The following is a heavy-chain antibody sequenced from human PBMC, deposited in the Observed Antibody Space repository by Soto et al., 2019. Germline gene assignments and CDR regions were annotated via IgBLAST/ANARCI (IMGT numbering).Heavy chain of an antibody. CDR3: ATPRLSYSSWEYYFDY. CDR2: FDPEDGET. J-gene: IGHJ4*02. CDR1: GYTLTELS. Sequence: ASVKVSCKVSGYTLTELSMHWVRQAPGKGLEWMGGFDPEDGETIYAQKFQGRVTMTEDTSTDTAYMELSSLRSEDTAVYYCATPRLSYSSWEYYFDYWGQGTLVTVSS. V-gene: IGHV1-24*01. D-gene: IGHD6-6*01.